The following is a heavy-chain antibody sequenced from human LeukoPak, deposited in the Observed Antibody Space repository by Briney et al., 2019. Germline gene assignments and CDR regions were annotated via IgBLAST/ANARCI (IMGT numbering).Heavy chain of an antibody. CDR3: ARGTYGYYMDV. CDR1: NYSISNSLY. CDR2: IYRSGST. J-gene: IGHJ6*03. V-gene: IGHV4-38-2*02. Sequence: PSETLSLTCSGSNYSISNSLYWGWLRQPPGNGLEWIGSIYRSGSTFYNPSLKSRVTISLDTSKNQFSLKLSSVTAADTAVYFCARGTYGYYMDVWGKGTTVTVSS. D-gene: IGHD4-17*01.